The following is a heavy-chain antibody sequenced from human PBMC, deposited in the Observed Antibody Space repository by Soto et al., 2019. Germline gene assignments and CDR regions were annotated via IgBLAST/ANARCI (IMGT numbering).Heavy chain of an antibody. D-gene: IGHD5-12*01. CDR3: ASGIQMWLRRINNGYSG. Sequence: QVQLVQSGAEVKKPESSVKVSYKAPGGTFSTYAISWVRQAPGQGLEWMGGIIPMFGTANYAQRFQDRVTITAHESTYTVNMELSSLRSEDTAVYFCASGIQMWLRRINNGYSGWGQGTLVTVSS. J-gene: IGHJ4*02. CDR1: GGTFSTYA. V-gene: IGHV1-69*12. CDR2: IIPMFGTA.